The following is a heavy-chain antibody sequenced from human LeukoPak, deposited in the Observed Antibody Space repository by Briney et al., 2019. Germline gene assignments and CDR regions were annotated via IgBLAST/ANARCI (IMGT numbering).Heavy chain of an antibody. Sequence: ASVKVSCKASGYTFTGYYMHWVRQAPGQELEWMGRINPNSGGTNYAQKFQGRVTMTRDTSISTAYMELSRLRSDDTAVYYCARVKSMGAGYNSQYFDYWGQGTLVTVSS. V-gene: IGHV1-2*06. CDR1: GYTFTGYY. J-gene: IGHJ4*02. CDR2: INPNSGGT. CDR3: ARVKSMGAGYNSQYFDY. D-gene: IGHD5-24*01.